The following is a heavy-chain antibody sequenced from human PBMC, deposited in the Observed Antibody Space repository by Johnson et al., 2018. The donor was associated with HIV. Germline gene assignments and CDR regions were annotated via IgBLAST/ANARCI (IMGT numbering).Heavy chain of an antibody. D-gene: IGHD6-6*01. CDR2: INWNGGST. Sequence: VKLVESGGGVVRPGGSLRLSCAASGFTFDDYGMTWVRQVPGKGLEWVSGINWNGGSTAYADSVKGRFSISRDNAKNSLYIQMNTLRDEDTALYYCASVRESGSSFDAFDIWGQGTMVTVSS. CDR1: GFTFDDYG. V-gene: IGHV3-20*04. J-gene: IGHJ3*02. CDR3: ASVRESGSSFDAFDI.